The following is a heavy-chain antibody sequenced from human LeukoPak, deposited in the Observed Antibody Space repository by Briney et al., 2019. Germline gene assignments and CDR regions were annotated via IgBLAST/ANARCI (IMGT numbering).Heavy chain of an antibody. CDR1: GGSISSYY. CDR2: IYYSGST. V-gene: IGHV4-59*01. J-gene: IGHJ3*02. Sequence: PEALSLTCTVSGGSISSYYWSWIRQPPGKGLEWIGYIYYSGSTNYNPSLKSRVTISVDTSKNQFSLKLSSVTAADTAVYYCARGPANYDILTGYYHDAFDIWGQGTMVTVSS. CDR3: ARGPANYDILTGYYHDAFDI. D-gene: IGHD3-9*01.